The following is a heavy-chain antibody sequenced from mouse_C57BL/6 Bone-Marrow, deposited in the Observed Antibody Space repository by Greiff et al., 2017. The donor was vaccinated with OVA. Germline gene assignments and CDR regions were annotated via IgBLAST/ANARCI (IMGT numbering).Heavy chain of an antibody. CDR3: ARETMVTTEVMDY. Sequence: QVQLQQSGAELMKPGASVKLSCKATGYTFTGYWIEWVKQRPGHGLEWIGEILPGSGSTNYNEKFKGKATFTADPSSNTAYMQVSRLTTEESAIYYCARETMVTTEVMDYWGQGTSVTVSS. CDR1: GYTFTGYW. CDR2: ILPGSGST. V-gene: IGHV1-9*01. J-gene: IGHJ4*01. D-gene: IGHD2-2*01.